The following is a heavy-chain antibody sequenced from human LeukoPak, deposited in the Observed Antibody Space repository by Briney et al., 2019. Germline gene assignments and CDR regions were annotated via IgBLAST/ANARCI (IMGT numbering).Heavy chain of an antibody. CDR2: IYYSGST. CDR1: GGSISSYY. J-gene: IGHJ4*02. V-gene: IGHV4-59*01. Sequence: SETLSLTCTVSGGSISSYYWSWIRQPPGKGLEWIGYIYYSGSTNYNPSLKSRVIISVDTSENQFSLKLSSVTAADTAVYYCARFSDQIAIFGVVNYFLGDWGQGILVTVSS. CDR3: ARFSDQIAIFGVVNYFLGD. D-gene: IGHD3-3*01.